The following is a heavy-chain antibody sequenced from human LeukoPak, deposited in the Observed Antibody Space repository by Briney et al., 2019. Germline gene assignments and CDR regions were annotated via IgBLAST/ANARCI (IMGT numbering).Heavy chain of an antibody. Sequence: GGSLRLSYAASGFTFSSYWMSWVRQAPGKGLEWVANIKQDGSEKYYVDSVKGRFTISRDNAKNSLYLQMNSLRAEDTAVYHCARANGDYDLYFDYWGQGTLVTVSS. V-gene: IGHV3-7*01. CDR1: GFTFSSYW. CDR2: IKQDGSEK. J-gene: IGHJ4*02. CDR3: ARANGDYDLYFDY. D-gene: IGHD4-17*01.